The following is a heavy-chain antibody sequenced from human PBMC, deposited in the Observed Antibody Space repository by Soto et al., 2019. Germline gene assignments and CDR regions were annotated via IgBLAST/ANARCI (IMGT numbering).Heavy chain of an antibody. CDR2: ISGSGGST. V-gene: IGHV3-23*01. CDR3: AKHPNYYCYYGMDV. J-gene: IGHJ6*02. Sequence: PGGSLRLSCAASGFTFSSYAMSWVRQAPGKGLEWVSAISGSGGSTYYADSVKGRFTISRDNSKNTLYLQMNSLRAEDTAVYYCAKHPNYYCYYGMDVWGQGTTVTVSS. CDR1: GFTFSSYA.